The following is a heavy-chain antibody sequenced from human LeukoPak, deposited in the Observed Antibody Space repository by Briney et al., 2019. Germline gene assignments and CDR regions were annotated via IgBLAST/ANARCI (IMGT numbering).Heavy chain of an antibody. D-gene: IGHD3-22*01. CDR2: IYYVGST. V-gene: IGHV4-39*07. CDR1: GSSISSSGYY. CDR3: AREDYYDSSGYFGEYYFDY. Sequence: PSETLSLTCTVSGSSISSSGYYWGWIRQPPGKGLEWIGNIYYVGSTYYNPSLNSRVTISVDTSKNQFSLKLSSVTAADTAVYYCAREDYYDSSGYFGEYYFDYWGQGTLVTVSS. J-gene: IGHJ4*02.